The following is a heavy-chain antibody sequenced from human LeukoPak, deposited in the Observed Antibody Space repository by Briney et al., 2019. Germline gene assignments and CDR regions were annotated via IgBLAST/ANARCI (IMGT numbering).Heavy chain of an antibody. CDR1: GFTFSSYA. CDR2: IGGTDGGT. V-gene: IGHV3-23*01. Sequence: PGGSLRLSCAASGFTFSSYAMSWVRQAPGKGLEWVSVIGGTDGGTYYADSVKGRFTISRDNSKNMLYLEMNSLKDEDTAVYYCVKGNTGSYYSPGNYWGQGSLVTVSS. J-gene: IGHJ4*02. CDR3: VKGNTGSYYSPGNY. D-gene: IGHD2-15*01.